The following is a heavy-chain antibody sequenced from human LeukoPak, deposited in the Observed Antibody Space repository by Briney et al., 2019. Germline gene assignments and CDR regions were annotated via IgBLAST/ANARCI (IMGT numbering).Heavy chain of an antibody. CDR2: IYYSGST. CDR1: GGSISSYY. Sequence: PSETLSLTCTVPGGSISSYYWSWIRQPPGKGLEWIGYIYYSGSTNYNPSLKSRVTMSVDTSKNQFSLKLTSVTAADTAVYYCAREEYQLLSGYYYYYMDVWGKGTTVTVSS. V-gene: IGHV4-59*12. D-gene: IGHD2-2*01. CDR3: AREEYQLLSGYYYYYMDV. J-gene: IGHJ6*03.